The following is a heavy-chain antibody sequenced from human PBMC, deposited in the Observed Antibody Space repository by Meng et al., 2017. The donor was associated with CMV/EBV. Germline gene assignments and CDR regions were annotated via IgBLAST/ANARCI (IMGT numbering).Heavy chain of an antibody. Sequence: SVKVSCKASGGTFSSYTISRVRQAPGQGLEWMGRIIPILGIANYAQKFQGRVTITADKSTSTAYMELSSLRSEDTAVYYCATRSTAMVPNPIYYGMDVWGQGTTVTVSS. D-gene: IGHD5-18*01. CDR1: GGTFSSYT. CDR2: IIPILGIA. J-gene: IGHJ6*02. CDR3: ATRSTAMVPNPIYYGMDV. V-gene: IGHV1-69*02.